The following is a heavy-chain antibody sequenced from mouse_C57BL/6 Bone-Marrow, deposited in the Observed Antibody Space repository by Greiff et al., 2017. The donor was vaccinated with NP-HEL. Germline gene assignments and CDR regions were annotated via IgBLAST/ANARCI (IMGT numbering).Heavy chain of an antibody. CDR3: TGYGSSWGAMDD. Sequence: VQLQQSGAELVRPGASVTLSCTASGFNIKDYYMPWVKQRPDQGLEWIGRIDPEDGDTEYAPQFQGKATMTADTSSNTAYLQLSSLTSEDTAVYYGTGYGSSWGAMDDWGQGTSVTVSS. V-gene: IGHV14-1*01. J-gene: IGHJ4*01. CDR2: IDPEDGDT. D-gene: IGHD1-1*01. CDR1: GFNIKDYY.